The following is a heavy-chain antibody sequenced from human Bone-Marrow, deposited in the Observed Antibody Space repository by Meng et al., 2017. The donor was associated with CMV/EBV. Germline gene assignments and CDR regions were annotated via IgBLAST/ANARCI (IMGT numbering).Heavy chain of an antibody. V-gene: IGHV5-51*01. D-gene: IGHD4-11*01. J-gene: IGHJ4*02. CDR2: IYPGDSDT. CDR3: ARTLPYSNYGGHFDY. Sequence: GESLKISCKGSGYSFTSYWIGWVRQMPGKGLEWMGIIYPGDSDTRYSPSFQGQVTISADKSISTAYLQWSSLKASDTAMYYCARTLPYSNYGGHFDYWGQGTLVTFSS. CDR1: GYSFTSYW.